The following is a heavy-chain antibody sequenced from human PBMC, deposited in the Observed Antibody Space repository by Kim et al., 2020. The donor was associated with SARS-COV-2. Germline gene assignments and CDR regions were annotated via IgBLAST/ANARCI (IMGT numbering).Heavy chain of an antibody. Sequence: AISVKSRMSINPDTSQNQFSLQLNSVTPEDTAVYYCARGGRPGKAAGLDYWGQGTLVTVSS. CDR3: ARGGRPGKAAGLDY. D-gene: IGHD6-13*01. V-gene: IGHV6-1*01. J-gene: IGHJ4*02.